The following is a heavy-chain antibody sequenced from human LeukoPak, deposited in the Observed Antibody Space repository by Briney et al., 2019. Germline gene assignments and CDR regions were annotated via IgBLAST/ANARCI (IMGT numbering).Heavy chain of an antibody. V-gene: IGHV4-59*08. CDR3: ARAGPRSIGYGPYYFDY. D-gene: IGHD6-25*01. J-gene: IGHJ4*02. CDR1: GGSISSYY. CDR2: IYCSGST. Sequence: SETLSLTCTVSGGSISSYYWSWIRQPPGKGLEWIGYIYCSGSTNYNPSLKSRVTISVDTSKNQFSLKLSSVTAADTAVYYCARAGPRSIGYGPYYFDYWGQGTLVTVSS.